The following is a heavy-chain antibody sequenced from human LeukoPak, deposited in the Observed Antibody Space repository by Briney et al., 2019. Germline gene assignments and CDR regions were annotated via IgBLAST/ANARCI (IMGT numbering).Heavy chain of an antibody. CDR3: ARETPTNDEYY. D-gene: IGHD1-1*01. CDR2: ISSSSSYI. CDR1: GFTFSRYS. V-gene: IGHV3-21*01. Sequence: PGGSLRLSCAASGFTFSRYSMNWVRQAPGKGLEWVSSISSSSSYIYYADSVKGQFTISRDNAKNSLFLQMNGLRAEDTAVYYCARETPTNDEYYWGQGTLVTVSS. J-gene: IGHJ4*02.